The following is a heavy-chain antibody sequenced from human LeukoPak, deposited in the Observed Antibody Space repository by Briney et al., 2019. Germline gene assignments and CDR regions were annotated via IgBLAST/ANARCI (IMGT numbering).Heavy chain of an antibody. CDR3: ARGDSSSWYGGYYYYGMDV. Sequence: GGSLRLSCAASGFTFSSYSMNWVRQAPGKGLVWVSYISSSSSTIYYADSVKGRFTISRDNAKNSLYLQMNSLRDEDTAVYYCARGDSSSWYGGYYYYGMDVWGQGTTVTVSS. J-gene: IGHJ6*02. CDR1: GFTFSSYS. D-gene: IGHD6-13*01. V-gene: IGHV3-48*02. CDR2: ISSSSSTI.